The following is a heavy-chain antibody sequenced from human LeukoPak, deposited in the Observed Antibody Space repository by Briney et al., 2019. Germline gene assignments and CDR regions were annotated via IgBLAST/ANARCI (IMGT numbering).Heavy chain of an antibody. V-gene: IGHV1-2*02. CDR2: INPNSGGT. J-gene: IGHJ4*02. CDR1: GYTFTGYY. Sequence: ASVKVSCKASGYTFTGYYMHWVRPAPGQGLEGMGWINPNSGGTNYAQQFQGRVIMTRDTSISTAYMELSRLRSDDTAVYYCARTTMVRGVIIYWGQGTLVTVSS. CDR3: ARTTMVRGVIIY. D-gene: IGHD3-10*01.